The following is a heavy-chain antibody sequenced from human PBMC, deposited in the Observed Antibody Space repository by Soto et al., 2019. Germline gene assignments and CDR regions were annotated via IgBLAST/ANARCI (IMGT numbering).Heavy chain of an antibody. CDR1: GVSIGSNYY. Sequence: QVLLQESGPGLVQPSGTLSLSCVVSGVSIGSNYYWGWVRQPPGKGPEWLGDMSHIGSVNYNQSLKSRVPISMDKSQNQFSLKLDSMTAADTAVYYCARSLGWYAVDYWGQGTLVIVSS. D-gene: IGHD6-19*01. V-gene: IGHV4-4*02. J-gene: IGHJ4*02. CDR3: ARSLGWYAVDY. CDR2: MSHIGSV.